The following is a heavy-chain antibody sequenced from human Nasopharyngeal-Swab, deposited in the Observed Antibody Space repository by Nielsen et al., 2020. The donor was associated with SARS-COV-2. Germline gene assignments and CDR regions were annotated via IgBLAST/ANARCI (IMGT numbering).Heavy chain of an antibody. J-gene: IGHJ4*02. V-gene: IGHV1-2*06. CDR3: ARSDQQFLLY. D-gene: IGHD2-2*01. Sequence: WARQAPGQGLEGMGRINPNSGGTNYAQRFQGRVTMTRDTSISTAYMELSRLRSDDTAVYYCARSDQQFLLYWGQGTLVTVSS. CDR2: INPNSGGT.